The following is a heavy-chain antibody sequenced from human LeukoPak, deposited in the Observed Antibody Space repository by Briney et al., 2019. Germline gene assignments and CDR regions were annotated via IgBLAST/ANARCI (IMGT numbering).Heavy chain of an antibody. Sequence: GGSLRLSCAASGFXFSSYRMHWVRQAPGKGLVWVSRINSDGTSTSYADSVKGRFTISRDNAKNTLYLQMNSLRAEDAAVYYCARALYGDPHFDYWGQGTLVTVSS. J-gene: IGHJ4*02. CDR3: ARALYGDPHFDY. V-gene: IGHV3-74*01. D-gene: IGHD4-17*01. CDR2: INSDGTST. CDR1: GFXFSSYR.